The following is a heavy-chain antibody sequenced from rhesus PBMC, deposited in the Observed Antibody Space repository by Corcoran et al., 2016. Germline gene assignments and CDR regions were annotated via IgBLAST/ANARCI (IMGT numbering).Heavy chain of an antibody. CDR1: GGSISANYR. CDR3: AREGGRDGFDF. J-gene: IGHJ3*01. D-gene: IGHD3-16*01. CDR2: IYGSSMTT. Sequence: QVQLQESGPGMVKPSETLSLTCAVSGGSISANYRWPWIRQPPGKGLEWIGYIYGSSMTTNYNPSLKSRVTISKDTSKNQFSLKLSSVTAADTAVYSCAREGGRDGFDFWGPGLRVTVSS. V-gene: IGHV4S10*01.